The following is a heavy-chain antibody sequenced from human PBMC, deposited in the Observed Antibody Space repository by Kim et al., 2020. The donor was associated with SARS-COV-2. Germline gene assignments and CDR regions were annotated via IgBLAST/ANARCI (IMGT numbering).Heavy chain of an antibody. J-gene: IGHJ4*02. CDR3: ASQGGDYGY. CDR2: IYYSGST. CDR1: GGSISSSSYY. D-gene: IGHD4-17*01. Sequence: SETLSLTCTVSGGSISSSSYYWGWIRQPPGKGLEWIGSIYYSGSTYYNPSLKSRVTISVDTSKNQFSLKLSSVTAADTAVYYCASQGGDYGYWGQGTLVTVSS. V-gene: IGHV4-39*01.